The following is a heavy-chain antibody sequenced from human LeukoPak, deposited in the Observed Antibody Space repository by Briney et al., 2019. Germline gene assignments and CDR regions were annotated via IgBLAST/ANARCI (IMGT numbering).Heavy chain of an antibody. D-gene: IGHD3-10*01. J-gene: IGHJ4*02. CDR3: ARRGLLWFGELSY. CDR2: INHSGST. Sequence: SETLSLTCAVYGGSFSGYYWSRIRQPPRKGLEWIGEINHSGSTNYNPSLKSRVTISVDTSKNQFSLKLSSVTAADTAVYYCARRGLLWFGELSYWGQGTLVTVSS. CDR1: GGSFSGYY. V-gene: IGHV4-34*01.